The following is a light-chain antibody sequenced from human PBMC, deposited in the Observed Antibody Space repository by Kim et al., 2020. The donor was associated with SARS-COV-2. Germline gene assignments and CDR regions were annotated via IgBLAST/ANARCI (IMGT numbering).Light chain of an antibody. CDR1: QSNSSH. V-gene: IGKV1-39*01. Sequence: ASVGDKVTIACQTTQSNSSHLNWYQQKPGRGPKLLISAASTLQGGVPSRFSGSGSEADFTLTISSLQPEDFANYFCKQSYITPFTFGPGTKVDIK. CDR3: KQSYITPFT. CDR2: AAS. J-gene: IGKJ3*01.